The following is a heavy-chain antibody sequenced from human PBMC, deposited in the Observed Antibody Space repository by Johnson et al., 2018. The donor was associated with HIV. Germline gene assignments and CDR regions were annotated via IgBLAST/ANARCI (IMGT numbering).Heavy chain of an antibody. CDR2: ISFDGSNK. D-gene: IGHD3-22*01. J-gene: IGHJ3*02. CDR3: AGGITMKPHTACDI. Sequence: QVQLVESGGGVVQPGRSLRLSCTASGFTFNKFAMHWVRQAPGKGLEWLAFISFDGSNKYFGGSVEGRFDISRENSKNSLYLQMNSLRAEDTAVYYCAGGITMKPHTACDIWGQGTVVTVS. V-gene: IGHV3-30*09. CDR1: GFTFNKFA.